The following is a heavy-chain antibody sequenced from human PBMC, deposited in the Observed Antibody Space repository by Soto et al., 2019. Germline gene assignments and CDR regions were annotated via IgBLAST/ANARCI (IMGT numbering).Heavy chain of an antibody. V-gene: IGHV3-15*07. CDR1: HLDFNTAW. CDR2: IKSRNEYGAT. J-gene: IGHJ4*02. Sequence: GGSLRLSCAASHLDFNTAWMNWVRQSPGKGLEWVGRIKSRNEYGATDYAAPVKGRFSISRDDSSKTLSLQMNDLKTEDTAVYYCVVSSGWYLDIFDYWGQGALVTVSS. D-gene: IGHD6-13*01. CDR3: VVSSGWYLDIFDY.